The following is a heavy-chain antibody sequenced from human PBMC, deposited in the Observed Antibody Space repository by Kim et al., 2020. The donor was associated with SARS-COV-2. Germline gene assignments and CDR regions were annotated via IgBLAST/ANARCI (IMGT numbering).Heavy chain of an antibody. D-gene: IGHD6-13*01. CDR2: ISRNSGSI. CDR3: AKDIRVAAAGHPNDAFDI. CDR1: GLTFDDYA. Sequence: GGSLRLSCAASGLTFDDYAMHWVRQAPGQGLEWVSGISRNSGSIGYADSVKGRFTISRYNAKNSLYLQMNSLRAEDPALYYCAKDIRVAAAGHPNDAFDILGKGTMVPVSS. V-gene: IGHV3-9*01. J-gene: IGHJ3*02.